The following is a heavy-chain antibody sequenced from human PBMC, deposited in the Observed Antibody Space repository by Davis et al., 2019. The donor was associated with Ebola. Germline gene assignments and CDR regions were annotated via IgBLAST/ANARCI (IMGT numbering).Heavy chain of an antibody. CDR2: IKQDGSEK. CDR1: GFTFSSHW. J-gene: IGHJ6*02. Sequence: GESLKTPCAASGFTFSSHWMSWVRQAPGKGLEWVANIKQDGSEKYYVDSVKGRFTISRDNAKNSLYLQMNSLRAEDTAVYYCARGGISMMVVPRDYYYGMDVWGQGTTVTVSS. CDR3: ARGGISMMVVPRDYYYGMDV. D-gene: IGHD3-22*01. V-gene: IGHV3-7*03.